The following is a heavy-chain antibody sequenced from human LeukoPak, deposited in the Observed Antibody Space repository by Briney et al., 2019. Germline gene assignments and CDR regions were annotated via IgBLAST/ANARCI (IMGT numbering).Heavy chain of an antibody. Sequence: GGSLRLSCAASGFTFDDYGMSWVRQAPGKGLEWVSGINWNGGSTGYADSVKGRFTISRDNAKNSLYPQMNSLRAEDTALYYCARDYCSSTSCYFFDYWGQGTLVTVSS. CDR2: INWNGGST. CDR1: GFTFDDYG. V-gene: IGHV3-20*04. D-gene: IGHD2-2*01. CDR3: ARDYCSSTSCYFFDY. J-gene: IGHJ4*02.